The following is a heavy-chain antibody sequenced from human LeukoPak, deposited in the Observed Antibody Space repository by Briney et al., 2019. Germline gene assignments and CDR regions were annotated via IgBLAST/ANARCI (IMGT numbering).Heavy chain of an antibody. V-gene: IGHV4-59*08. D-gene: IGHD5-18*01. CDR3: ASGERGYSYGPLDY. CDR2: IFYAGST. CDR1: GGSIRSYY. Sequence: SETLSLTCTVSGGSIRSYYWRWIRQPPGKGLEWMGYIFYAGSTTYNPSLKSRVAISIHTSKNQFSLKLNSVTAAHTAVYYCASGERGYSYGPLDYWGEGILVTVSS. J-gene: IGHJ4*02.